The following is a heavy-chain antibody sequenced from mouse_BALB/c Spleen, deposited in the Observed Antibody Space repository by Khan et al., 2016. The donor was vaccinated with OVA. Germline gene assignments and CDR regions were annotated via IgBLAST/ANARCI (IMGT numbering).Heavy chain of an antibody. CDR3: TRVRYNGTMDC. CDR2: INTYTGAP. V-gene: IGHV9-3-1*01. Sequence: QIQLVQSGPELKKPGETVQISCKASGFTFTNYGMNWVKQAPGKGLKWMVWINTYTGAPTFADDLTGRFAFSLDTSASPAYLQINSLKDEYTATYFCTRVRYNGTMDCWGQGTSVTVSS. CDR1: GFTFTNYG. J-gene: IGHJ4*01. D-gene: IGHD2-14*01.